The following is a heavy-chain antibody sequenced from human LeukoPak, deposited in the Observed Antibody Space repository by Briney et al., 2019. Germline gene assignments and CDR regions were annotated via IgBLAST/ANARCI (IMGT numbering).Heavy chain of an antibody. CDR1: GFTFSSYA. CDR2: ISGSGAST. CDR3: AKDTRIVVPAVITGNFDY. Sequence: GGSLRLSCAASGFTFSSYAMSWVRQAPGKGLEWASGISGSGASTYYADSVRGRFTISRDNSNNTLYLQMNSLRAEDTAVYYCAKDTRIVVPAVITGNFDYWGQGTLVTVSS. D-gene: IGHD2-2*01. V-gene: IGHV3-23*01. J-gene: IGHJ4*02.